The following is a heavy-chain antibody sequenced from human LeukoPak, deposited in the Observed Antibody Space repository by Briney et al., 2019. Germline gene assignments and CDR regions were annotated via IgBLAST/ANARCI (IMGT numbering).Heavy chain of an antibody. Sequence: SETLSLTCTVSGGSISSHYWSWLRQPPGKGLEWMGNIYYSGSTKYNPSLKSRVTISVDTSKNQFSLKLSSVSAADTAVYYCARSHRITIFGVVTEFDPWGQGTLVTVSS. CDR1: GGSISSHY. J-gene: IGHJ5*02. V-gene: IGHV4-59*11. D-gene: IGHD3-3*01. CDR2: IYYSGST. CDR3: ARSHRITIFGVVTEFDP.